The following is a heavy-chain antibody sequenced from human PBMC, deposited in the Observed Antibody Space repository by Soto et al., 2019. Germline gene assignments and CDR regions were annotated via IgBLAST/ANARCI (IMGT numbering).Heavy chain of an antibody. V-gene: IGHV4-4*07. CDR3: ARVYGSGSRGWFDP. CDR2: IYTSGST. CDR1: GGSISSYY. Sequence: QVQLQESGPGLVKPSETLSLTCTVSGGSISSYYWRWIRQPAGKGLEWIGRIYTSGSTHYNPPLKSRVSMSVDTSKHLCSLKLSSVTAADTAVYYCARVYGSGSRGWFDPWGQGTLVTVSS. J-gene: IGHJ5*02. D-gene: IGHD3-10*01.